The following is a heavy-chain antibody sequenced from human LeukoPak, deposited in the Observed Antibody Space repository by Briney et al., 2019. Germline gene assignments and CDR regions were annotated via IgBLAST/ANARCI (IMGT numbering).Heavy chain of an antibody. Sequence: SETLSLTCTVSGDSISSSNYYWGWIRQPPGKGLEWIGSIYYSGSTYYNPSLKSRVTVSVDTSKNQFSLKLSSVTAADTAVYYCARKERHADIWGRGTMVTVSS. CDR1: GDSISSSNYY. CDR2: IYYSGST. J-gene: IGHJ3*02. D-gene: IGHD5-24*01. V-gene: IGHV4-39*01. CDR3: ARKERHADI.